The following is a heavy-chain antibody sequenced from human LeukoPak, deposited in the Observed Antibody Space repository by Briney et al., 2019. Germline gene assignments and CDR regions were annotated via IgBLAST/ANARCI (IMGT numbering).Heavy chain of an antibody. D-gene: IGHD3-10*01. J-gene: IGHJ6*03. CDR3: ARGLKEKTRVRGVIYYYYYYMDV. Sequence: ASVKVSCKASGYTFTSYGISWVRQAPGQGLEWMGWISAYNGNTNYAQKLQGRVTMTTDTSTSTAYMELRSLRSEDTAVYYCARGLKEKTRVRGVIYYYYYYMDVWGKGTTVTISS. CDR2: ISAYNGNT. V-gene: IGHV1-18*01. CDR1: GYTFTSYG.